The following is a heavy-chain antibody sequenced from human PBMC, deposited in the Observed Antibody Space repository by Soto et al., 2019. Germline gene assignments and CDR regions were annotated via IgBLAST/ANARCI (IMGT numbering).Heavy chain of an antibody. Sequence: ASVKVSCKASGYTFTGYYMHWVRQAPGQGLEWMGWINPNSGGTNYAQKFQGWVTMTRDTSISTAYMELSRLRSDDTAVYYCARQNIAAAAEGYYYGMDVWGQGTTVTVSS. CDR2: INPNSGGT. CDR1: GYTFTGYY. D-gene: IGHD6-13*01. CDR3: ARQNIAAAAEGYYYGMDV. V-gene: IGHV1-2*04. J-gene: IGHJ6*02.